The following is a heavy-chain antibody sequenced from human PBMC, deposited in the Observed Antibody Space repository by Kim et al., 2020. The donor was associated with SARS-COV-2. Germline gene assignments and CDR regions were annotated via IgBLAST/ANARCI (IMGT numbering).Heavy chain of an antibody. J-gene: IGHJ6*02. CDR1: GGTFSSYA. CDR2: IIPIFGTA. CDR3: ARGRIGYSYEVYYYYGMDV. V-gene: IGHV1-69*13. D-gene: IGHD5-18*01. Sequence: SVKVSCKASGGTFSSYAISWVRQAPGQGLEWMGGIIPIFGTANYAQKFQGRVTITADESTSTAYMELSSLRSEDKAVYYCARGRIGYSYEVYYYYGMDVWGQGTTVTVSS.